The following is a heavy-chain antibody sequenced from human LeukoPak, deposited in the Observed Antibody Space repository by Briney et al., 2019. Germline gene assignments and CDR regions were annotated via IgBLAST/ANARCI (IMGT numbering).Heavy chain of an antibody. J-gene: IGHJ6*02. V-gene: IGHV3-23*01. CDR3: AREIWGSGSFYGMDV. Sequence: GGSLRLSCAASGFTFSSYAMSWVRQAPGKGLEWVSAISGSGGSTSYADSVKGRFTISRDNSKNTLYLQMNSLRAEDTAVYYCAREIWGSGSFYGMDVWGQGTTVTVSS. D-gene: IGHD3-10*01. CDR2: ISGSGGST. CDR1: GFTFSSYA.